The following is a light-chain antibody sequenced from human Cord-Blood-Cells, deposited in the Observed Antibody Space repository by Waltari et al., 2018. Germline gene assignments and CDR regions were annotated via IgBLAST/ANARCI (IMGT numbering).Light chain of an antibody. V-gene: IGLV1-44*01. CDR2: SNN. Sequence: QSVLTQPPSASGTPGQRVTISCSVSSSNIGSNTVKWYQQLPGTAPKLLIYSNNQRPSGVPDRFSGSKSGTSASLAISGLHSEDEADYYCAAWDDSLNGWVFGGGTKLTVL. CDR3: AAWDDSLNGWV. CDR1: SSNIGSNT. J-gene: IGLJ3*02.